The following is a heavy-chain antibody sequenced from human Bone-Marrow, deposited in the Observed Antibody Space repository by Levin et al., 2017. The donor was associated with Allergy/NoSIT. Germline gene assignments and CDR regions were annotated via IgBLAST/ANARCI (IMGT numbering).Heavy chain of an antibody. CDR2: ISESGDIT. CDR1: GFRFSDYA. V-gene: IGHV3-23*01. CDR3: AKQYVVGG. J-gene: IGHJ4*02. Sequence: GESLKISCAASGFRFSDYAMNWVRQAPGKGLEWVSSISESGDITDYADSVKGRFAISRDNSRNTLFLQMNSLRPDDTAVYYCAKQYVVGGWGEGTLVTVSS. D-gene: IGHD2-15*01.